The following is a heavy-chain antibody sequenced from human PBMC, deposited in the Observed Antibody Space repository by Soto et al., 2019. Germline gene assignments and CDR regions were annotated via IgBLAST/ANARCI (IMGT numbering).Heavy chain of an antibody. CDR2: IIHMFGTA. D-gene: IGHD2-15*01. V-gene: IGHV1-69*01. J-gene: IGHJ5*02. CDR1: GGTFSRDA. Sequence: QVKLVQSGAEVKKPGSSVKVSCKASGGTFSRDAISWVRQAPGQGLEWMGGIIHMFGTAKYVQKFQGRLMITADEATTTDYMELRSLRPDDTAVYYGARGVVVVAASQLGWFDPWGQGTLVTVSS. CDR3: ARGVVVVAASQLGWFDP.